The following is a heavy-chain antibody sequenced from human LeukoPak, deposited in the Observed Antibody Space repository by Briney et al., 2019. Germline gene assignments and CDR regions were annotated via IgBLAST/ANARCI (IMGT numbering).Heavy chain of an antibody. V-gene: IGHV3-74*01. J-gene: IGHJ4*02. CDR1: GFTFSTYW. D-gene: IGHD1-26*01. CDR2: INSDGSST. CDR3: ARASDSVPYYDFDY. Sequence: GGSLRLSCAASGFTFSTYWIHWVRQAPGKGLGWVSRINSDGSSTSYADSVKGRFTISRDNAKNTLYLQMNRLRAEDTAVYYCARASDSVPYYDFDYWGQGTLVTVSS.